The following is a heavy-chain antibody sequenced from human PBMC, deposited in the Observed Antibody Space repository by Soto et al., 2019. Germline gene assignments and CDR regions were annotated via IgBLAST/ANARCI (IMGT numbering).Heavy chain of an antibody. J-gene: IGHJ3*02. D-gene: IGHD3-9*01. CDR3: ARDADILTGSDAFDI. V-gene: IGHV3-53*01. CDR1: GFTVSSNC. CDR2: IYSGGST. Sequence: GGSLRLSCAAAGFTVSSNCRSWVRQDTGKGLEWVSVIYSGGSTNYADSVRGRFTISRDNAKNSLYLQMNSLRAEDTAVYYCARDADILTGSDAFDIWGQGTMVTVSS.